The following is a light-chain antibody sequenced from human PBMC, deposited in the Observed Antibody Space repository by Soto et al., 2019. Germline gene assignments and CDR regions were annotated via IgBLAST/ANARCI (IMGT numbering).Light chain of an antibody. CDR2: GAS. V-gene: IGKV3-20*01. Sequence: EIVLTQSPGTLSLSPGERATLSCRASESVSTNYIAWYQQKPGQAPRLLISGASSRATGIPDRFSGSGSGADFTLTINRLEPEDFAVYYCQQYGSVPLTFGGGTKVEIK. CDR1: ESVSTNY. CDR3: QQYGSVPLT. J-gene: IGKJ4*01.